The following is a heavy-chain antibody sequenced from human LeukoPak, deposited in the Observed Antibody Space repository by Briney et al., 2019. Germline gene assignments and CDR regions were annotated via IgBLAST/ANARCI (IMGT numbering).Heavy chain of an antibody. V-gene: IGHV4-4*02. CDR2: IYHSGST. CDR3: ARERVSGAVFDY. J-gene: IGHJ4*02. D-gene: IGHD6-25*01. CDR1: GGSISSNNW. Sequence: PSETLSLTCAVSGGSISSNNWWNWVRQPPGKGLEWIGEIYHSGSTNYNPSLKSRVTISVDKSKNQFSLKLNSVTAADTAVYYCARERVSGAVFDYWGRGTLVTVSS.